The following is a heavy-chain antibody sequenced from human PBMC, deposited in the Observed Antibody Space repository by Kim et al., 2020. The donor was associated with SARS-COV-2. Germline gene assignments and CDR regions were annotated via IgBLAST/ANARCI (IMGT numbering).Heavy chain of an antibody. CDR1: GGSISSGGYY. J-gene: IGHJ2*01. D-gene: IGHD1-26*01. Sequence: SETLSLTCTVSGGSISSGGYYWSWIRQHPGKGLEWIGYIYYSGSTYYNPSLKSRVTISVDTSKNQFSLKLSSVTAADTAVYYCARVGYPRGSYYDYWYFDLWGRGTLVTVSS. V-gene: IGHV4-31*03. CDR2: IYYSGST. CDR3: ARVGYPRGSYYDYWYFDL.